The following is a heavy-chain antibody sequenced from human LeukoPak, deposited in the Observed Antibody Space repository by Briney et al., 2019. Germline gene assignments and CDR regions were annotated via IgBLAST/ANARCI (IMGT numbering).Heavy chain of an antibody. CDR3: AKVLYDILSGHRQPRDAFDI. V-gene: IGHV3-30*02. J-gene: IGHJ3*02. Sequence: QAGGSLRLSCAASGFTFSSYGMHWVRQAPGKGLEWVAFIRYDGSNKYYADSVEGRFTISRDNSKNTLYLQMNSLRAEDTAVYYCAKVLYDILSGHRQPRDAFDIWGQGTMVTVSS. CDR1: GFTFSSYG. D-gene: IGHD3-9*01. CDR2: IRYDGSNK.